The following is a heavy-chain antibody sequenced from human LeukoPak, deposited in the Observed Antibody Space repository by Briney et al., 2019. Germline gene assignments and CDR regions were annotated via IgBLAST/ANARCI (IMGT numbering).Heavy chain of an antibody. CDR3: ADYGDYGAIDY. J-gene: IGHJ4*02. D-gene: IGHD4-17*01. CDR1: GFTFSTYS. Sequence: GGSLRLSCAVSGFTFSTYSMNWVRQAPGKGLEWVSYISSGSTTIHYADSVKGRFTISRDNAKNSLYLQMNSLRAEDTAVYYYADYGDYGAIDYWGQGTLVTVSS. CDR2: ISSGSTTI. V-gene: IGHV3-48*01.